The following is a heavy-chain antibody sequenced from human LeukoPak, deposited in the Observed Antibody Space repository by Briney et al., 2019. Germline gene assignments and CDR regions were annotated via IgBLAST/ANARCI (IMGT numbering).Heavy chain of an antibody. CDR2: IYHSGST. CDR1: GYSISSGYY. D-gene: IGHD1-26*01. J-gene: IGHJ4*02. Sequence: MASETLSLMCAASGYSISSGYYWGWIRQPPGKGLEWIGSIYHSGSTYYNPSLKSRVTISVDTYKNQFSLKLSSVTAADAGVYLCAGRRGAYFDYWGQGTLVTVSS. CDR3: AGRRGAYFDY. V-gene: IGHV4-38-2*01.